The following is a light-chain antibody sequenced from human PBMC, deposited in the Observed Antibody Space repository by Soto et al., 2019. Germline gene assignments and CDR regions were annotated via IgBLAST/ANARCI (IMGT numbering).Light chain of an antibody. J-gene: IGKJ2*01. CDR2: AAS. V-gene: IGKV1-39*01. Sequence: DIQMTQSPSSLSASVEDRVIITCRASQSISNHLNWYQQKPGKAPKLLIFAASSLQSGVPSRFSGSRSGPDFTLTISSLQPKDFATYYCQQSYSTPYTFGQGTKLEIK. CDR3: QQSYSTPYT. CDR1: QSISNH.